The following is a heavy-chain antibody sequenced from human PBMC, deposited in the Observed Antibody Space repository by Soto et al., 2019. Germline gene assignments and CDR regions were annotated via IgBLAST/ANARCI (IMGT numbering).Heavy chain of an antibody. CDR1: GGSITSGGYY. Sequence: QVQLQESGPGLVQPSQTLSLSCTVSGGSITSGGYYWSWIRQHPGKGLEWIGYIYYSGTTYYNPFLQGPLYLTMGTARNQFPLEVNFGSSGDTGVYYRGRAHRRGYSFEPWGQGTLVTVSS. V-gene: IGHV4-31*01. CDR2: IYYSGTT. D-gene: IGHD3-22*01. J-gene: IGHJ5*02. CDR3: GRAHRRGYSFEP.